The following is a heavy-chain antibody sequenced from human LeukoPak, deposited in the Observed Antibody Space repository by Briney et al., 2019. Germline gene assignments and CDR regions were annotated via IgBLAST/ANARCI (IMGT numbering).Heavy chain of an antibody. D-gene: IGHD1-26*01. CDR2: ISGSGGST. V-gene: IGHV3-23*01. CDR3: AKDPYSGTYYDY. CDR1: GFAFSSYA. J-gene: IGHJ4*02. Sequence: GGSLRLSCAASGFAFSSYAMSWVRQAPGKGLEWVSAISGSGGSTYYADSVKGRFTISRDNSKNTLYLQMNSLRAEDTAVYYCAKDPYSGTYYDYWGQGTLVTVSS.